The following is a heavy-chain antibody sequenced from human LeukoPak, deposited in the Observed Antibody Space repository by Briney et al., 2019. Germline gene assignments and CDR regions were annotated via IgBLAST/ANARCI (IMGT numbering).Heavy chain of an antibody. V-gene: IGHV3-30*04. CDR1: GFTFSSYA. Sequence: TGRSLRLSCAASGFTFSSYAMHWVRQAPGKGLEWVAVISYDGSNKYYADPVKGRFTISRDNSKNTLYLQMNSLRAEDTAVYYCARISGGGTNAFDIWGQGTMVTVSS. CDR2: ISYDGSNK. J-gene: IGHJ3*02. D-gene: IGHD7-27*01. CDR3: ARISGGGTNAFDI.